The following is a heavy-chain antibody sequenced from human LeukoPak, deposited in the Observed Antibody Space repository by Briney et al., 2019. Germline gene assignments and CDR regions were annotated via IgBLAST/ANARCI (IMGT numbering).Heavy chain of an antibody. Sequence: GGSLRLTCAASGFTFRIYAMTWVRQAPGKGLEWVSTIIGNGGTTYYADSVKGRVAISRDNSKNTVFLQLDSLRAEDTAVYFCAKDEAVAGSDFFDYWGRGTLVTVSS. D-gene: IGHD6-19*01. CDR3: AKDEAVAGSDFFDY. V-gene: IGHV3-23*01. CDR1: GFTFRIYA. J-gene: IGHJ4*02. CDR2: IIGNGGTT.